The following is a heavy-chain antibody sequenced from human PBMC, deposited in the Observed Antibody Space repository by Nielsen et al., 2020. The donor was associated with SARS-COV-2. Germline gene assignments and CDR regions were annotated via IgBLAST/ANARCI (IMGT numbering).Heavy chain of an antibody. D-gene: IGHD3-22*01. CDR2: IGTSGTTI. CDR1: GFTFSSHP. J-gene: IGHJ4*02. V-gene: IGHV3-48*03. Sequence: GESLKISCEASGFTFSSHPMNWVRQAPGKGLEWISYIGTSGTTIYYADSVKGRFTISRDNAKNTLYLQMNSLRAEDTAVYYCARLWDDGYYFDTGPYDYWGQGTLVTVSS. CDR3: ARLWDDGYYFDTGPYDY.